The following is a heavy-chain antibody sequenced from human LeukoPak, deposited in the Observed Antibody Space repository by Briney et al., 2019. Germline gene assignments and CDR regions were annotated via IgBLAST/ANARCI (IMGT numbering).Heavy chain of an antibody. Sequence: ASVKVSCKATGYTFTSYDMNWVRQAPGQGLEWMGWMNPDTGAADFAQRFQDRVSMTRDASTTTAFLEVRRLTSEDTAVYYCTRGYSSSWFFDYWGQGTMVTVSS. V-gene: IGHV1-8*01. D-gene: IGHD6-13*01. CDR3: TRGYSSSWFFDY. CDR2: MNPDTGAA. CDR1: GYTFTSYD. J-gene: IGHJ4*01.